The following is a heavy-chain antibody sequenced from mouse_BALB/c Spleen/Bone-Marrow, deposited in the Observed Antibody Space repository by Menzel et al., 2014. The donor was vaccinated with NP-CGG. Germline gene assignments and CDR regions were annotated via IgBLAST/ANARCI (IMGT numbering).Heavy chain of an antibody. D-gene: IGHD1-1*01. Sequence: QVQLQQPGAELVRPGSSVKISCKSSGYSFSNYWMNWMKQRPGQGLEWIGQIYPGDGDTNYNGKFKGKATLTADKSSSTAYMQLGSLTSEDSAVYFCASRGDYSYAMDYWGQGTSVTVSS. CDR3: ASRGDYSYAMDY. J-gene: IGHJ4*01. V-gene: IGHV1-80*01. CDR2: IYPGDGDT. CDR1: GYSFSNYW.